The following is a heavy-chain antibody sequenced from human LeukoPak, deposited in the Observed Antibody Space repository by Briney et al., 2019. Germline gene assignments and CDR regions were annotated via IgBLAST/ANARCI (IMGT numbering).Heavy chain of an antibody. J-gene: IGHJ4*02. CDR2: ISGSGGST. V-gene: IGHV3-23*01. CDR3: AKRQRLAAAGIDY. Sequence: PGGSLRLSCTASGFTFNTYAMSWVRQAPGKGLEWVSTISGSGGSTYYADSVKGRFTISRDNSKNTLFLQMNSLRVEDTAVYYCAKRQRLAAAGIDYLGQGTLVTVSS. D-gene: IGHD6-13*01. CDR1: GFTFNTYA.